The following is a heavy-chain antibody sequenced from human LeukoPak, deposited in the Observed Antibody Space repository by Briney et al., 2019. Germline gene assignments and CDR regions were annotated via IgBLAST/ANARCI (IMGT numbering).Heavy chain of an antibody. Sequence: SETLSLTCAVYGGSFSGYYWSWIREPPGKGVEWIGEFNHRGSTNYNPSLKSRVTISVDTSKNQCSLKLSSVTAADTAVYYCARLNDYYGSGSYYGMDVWGQGTTVTVSS. J-gene: IGHJ6*02. CDR1: GGSFSGYY. CDR2: FNHRGST. V-gene: IGHV4-34*01. CDR3: ARLNDYYGSGSYYGMDV. D-gene: IGHD3-10*01.